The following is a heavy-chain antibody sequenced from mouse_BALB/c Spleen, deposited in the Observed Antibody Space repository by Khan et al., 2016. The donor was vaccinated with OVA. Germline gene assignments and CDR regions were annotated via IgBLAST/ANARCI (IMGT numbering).Heavy chain of an antibody. CDR3: ARENYYGSSRYAMDY. Sequence: DLVKPGASVKLSCKASGYTFTSYWINWIKQRPGQGLEGIGRIAPGSGSSYYNGMFKGKATLTVDTSSSTAYIQLSSLYSEDSAVYFCARENYYGSSRYAMDYWGQGTSVTVSS. CDR2: IAPGSGSS. V-gene: IGHV1S41*01. D-gene: IGHD1-1*01. J-gene: IGHJ4*01. CDR1: GYTFTSYW.